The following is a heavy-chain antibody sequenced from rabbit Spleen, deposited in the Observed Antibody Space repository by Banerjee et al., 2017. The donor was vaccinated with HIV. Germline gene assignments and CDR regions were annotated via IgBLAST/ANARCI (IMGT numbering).Heavy chain of an antibody. D-gene: IGHD8-1*01. CDR2: IDPVFGIT. CDR1: GFTLSSYY. CDR3: ARDGAGGSDFAL. Sequence: QSLEESGGDLVQPGGSLKLSCKASGFTLSSYYMNWVRQAPGKGLEWIGYIDPVFGITYYANWVNGRFSISRENAQNTVLLQMTSLTAADTATYFCARDGAGGSDFALWGPGTLVTVS. V-gene: IGHV1S7*01. J-gene: IGHJ4*01.